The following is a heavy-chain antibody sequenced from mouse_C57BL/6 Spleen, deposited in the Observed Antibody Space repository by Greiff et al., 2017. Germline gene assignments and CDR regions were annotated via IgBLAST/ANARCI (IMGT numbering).Heavy chain of an antibody. J-gene: IGHJ3*01. CDR3: AREGVLGRGFAY. V-gene: IGHV1-54*01. CDR2: INPGSGGT. D-gene: IGHD4-1*01. Sequence: QVHVKQSGAELVRPGTSVKVSCKASGYAFTNYLIEWVKQRPGQGLEWIGVINPGSGGTNYNEKFKGKATLTADKSSSTAYMQLSSLTSEDSAVYFCAREGVLGRGFAYWGQGTLVTVSA. CDR1: GYAFTNYL.